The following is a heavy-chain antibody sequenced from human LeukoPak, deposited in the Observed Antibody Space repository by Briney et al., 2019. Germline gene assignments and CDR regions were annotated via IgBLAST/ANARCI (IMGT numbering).Heavy chain of an antibody. CDR3: ARGDIFSGSFLDY. Sequence: PGGSLRLSCAASGFTFSSYALHWVRQAPGKGLEWVSVIYSGGSTYYADSVKGRFTISRDNSKNTLYLQMNSLRAEDTAVYYCARGDIFSGSFLDYWGQGTLVTVSS. V-gene: IGHV3-66*01. CDR2: IYSGGST. CDR1: GFTFSSYA. J-gene: IGHJ4*02. D-gene: IGHD1-26*01.